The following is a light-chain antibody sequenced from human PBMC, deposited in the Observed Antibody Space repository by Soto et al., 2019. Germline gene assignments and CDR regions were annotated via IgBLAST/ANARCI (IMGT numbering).Light chain of an antibody. J-gene: IGLJ3*02. CDR1: SSNIGSNP. Sequence: QSVLTQPPSASGTPGQRVTISCSGSSSNIGSNPVNWYQQFPPTAPKLLMYNYDERPSGVPDRFSGSKSGTSASLAISGLQSDDEADYYCAAWDDSLKGWVFGGGTQLTVL. CDR3: AAWDDSLKGWV. CDR2: NYD. V-gene: IGLV1-44*01.